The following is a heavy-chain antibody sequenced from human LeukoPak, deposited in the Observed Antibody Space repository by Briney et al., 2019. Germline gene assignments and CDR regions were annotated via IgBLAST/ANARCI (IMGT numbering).Heavy chain of an antibody. V-gene: IGHV4-59*01. CDR1: GGSISSFF. CDR2: IDYSGST. J-gene: IGHJ4*02. Sequence: SETLSLTCTVSGGSISSFFWSWIRQPPGQGLEWLGCIDYSGSTQYNPSLKSRVTISVDTSKQQFSLKLSSVTAADTAVYYCARGRTGSYYAADYWGQGTLVTVSS. CDR3: ARGRTGSYYAADY. D-gene: IGHD1-26*01.